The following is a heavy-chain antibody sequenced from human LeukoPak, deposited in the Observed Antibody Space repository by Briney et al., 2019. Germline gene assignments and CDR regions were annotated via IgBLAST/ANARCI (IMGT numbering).Heavy chain of an antibody. CDR2: INSDADKT. CDR1: EFTFTGYW. J-gene: IGHJ6*03. D-gene: IGHD3-9*01. V-gene: IGHV3-74*01. CDR3: AREYYGILTGYYLDV. Sequence: GGSLRLFCAASEFTFTGYWMHWVRQAPGKGLVWVSRINSDADKTGYAEAVKGRFTISRDNAKKTLYLEMNSLRVEDTAVYYCAREYYGILTGYYLDVWGKGTAVTVSS.